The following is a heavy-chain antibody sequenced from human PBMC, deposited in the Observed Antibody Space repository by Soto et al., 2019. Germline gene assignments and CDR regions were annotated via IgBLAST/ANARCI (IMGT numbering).Heavy chain of an antibody. J-gene: IGHJ4*02. Sequence: EVPLVESGGALVKPGESLTLSCAASGFTFNSAWMTWVRQAPGKGLEWVGGIKSWTDGGRDDTAAPVKGRFTISRDDSKNSFYRQMNSLKSEDTAVYYCPTWRREKSCTSVSCYGDGAYWGQGTLVNVSS. CDR2: IKSWTDGGRD. CDR3: PTWRREKSCTSVSCYGDGAY. D-gene: IGHD2-2*01. CDR1: GFTFNSAW. V-gene: IGHV3-15*02.